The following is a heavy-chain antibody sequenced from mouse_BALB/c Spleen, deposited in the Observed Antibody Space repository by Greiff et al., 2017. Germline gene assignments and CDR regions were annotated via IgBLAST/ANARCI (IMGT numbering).Heavy chain of an antibody. CDR1: GFTFSSYT. D-gene: IGHD6-5*01. Sequence: EVKLMESGGGLVQPGGSLKLSCAASGFTFSSYTMSWVRQTPEKRLEWVAYISNGGGSTYYPDTVKGRFTISRDNAKNTLYLQMSSLKSEDTAMYYCAREGAYGPYAMDYWGQGTSVTVSS. J-gene: IGHJ4*01. CDR3: AREGAYGPYAMDY. CDR2: ISNGGGST. V-gene: IGHV5-12-2*01.